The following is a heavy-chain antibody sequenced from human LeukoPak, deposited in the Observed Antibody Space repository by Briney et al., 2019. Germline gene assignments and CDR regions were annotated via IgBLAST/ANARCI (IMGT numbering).Heavy chain of an antibody. CDR1: GFTFSV. D-gene: IGHD2-21*02. Sequence: GGSLRLSCAASGFTFSVMHWVRQAPGQGLEWVALIRHDGTNKNYADSVKGRFTISRDNSKKTLYLQMNSLRPEDTAVYYCVKDRGDLPPYFDYWGQGTLVTVSS. CDR2: IRHDGTNK. CDR3: VKDRGDLPPYFDY. V-gene: IGHV3-30*02. J-gene: IGHJ4*02.